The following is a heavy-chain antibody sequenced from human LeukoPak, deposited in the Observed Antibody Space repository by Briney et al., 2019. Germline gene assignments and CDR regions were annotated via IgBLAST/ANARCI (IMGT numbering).Heavy chain of an antibody. Sequence: GGSLRLSCAASGFTFSSYGMHWVRQAPGKGLEWVAVIWYDGSNKYYADAAKGRFTISRDNSKNTLYLQMNSLRAEDTAVYYCAGSIGAGFDYWGQGTLVTVSS. CDR3: AGSIGAGFDY. J-gene: IGHJ4*02. CDR2: IWYDGSNK. CDR1: GFTFSSYG. D-gene: IGHD2-15*01. V-gene: IGHV3-33*01.